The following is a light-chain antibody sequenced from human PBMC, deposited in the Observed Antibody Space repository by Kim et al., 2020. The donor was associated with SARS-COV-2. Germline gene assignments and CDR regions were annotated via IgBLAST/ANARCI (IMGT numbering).Light chain of an antibody. CDR1: ALSKQY. J-gene: IGLJ3*02. CDR2: KDS. CDR3: QSADSSNTYVV. V-gene: IGLV3-25*03. Sequence: SYELTQPPSVSVSPGQTARITCFGDALSKQYAYWYQQKPGQAPVLVIYKDSERPSGVPERFSGSSSGTTATLTLSGVQAEDEGDYYCQSADSSNTYVVFGAGTKLTVL.